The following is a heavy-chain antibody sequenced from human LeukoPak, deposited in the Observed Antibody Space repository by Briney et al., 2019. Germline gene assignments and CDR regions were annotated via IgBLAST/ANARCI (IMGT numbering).Heavy chain of an antibody. D-gene: IGHD3-16*01. CDR3: ARSPGEPLID. CDR1: GDTFSNYA. CDR2: INAGNGNT. Sequence: ASVKVSCKSSGDTFSNYAISWVRQAPGQGLEWMGWINAGNGNTKYSQEFQGRVTITRDTSASTAYMELSSLRSEDMAVYYCARSPGEPLIDWGQGTLVTVSS. J-gene: IGHJ4*02. V-gene: IGHV1-3*03.